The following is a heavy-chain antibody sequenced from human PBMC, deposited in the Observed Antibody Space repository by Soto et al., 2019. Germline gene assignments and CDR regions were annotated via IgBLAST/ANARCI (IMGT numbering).Heavy chain of an antibody. CDR3: VGSGVYYFDY. D-gene: IGHD3-10*01. V-gene: IGHV4-31*02. J-gene: IGHJ4*02. CDR2: IHYSGST. Sequence: WTWILQYPGKGLEWIGNIHYSGSTYYNPSLKSRVTISVDISKNHFSLKLSSVTAADTAGYYCVGSGVYYFDYWGQGTLVTVSS.